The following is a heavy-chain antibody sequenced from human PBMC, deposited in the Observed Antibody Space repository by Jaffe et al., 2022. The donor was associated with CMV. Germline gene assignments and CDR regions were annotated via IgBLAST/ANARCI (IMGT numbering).Heavy chain of an antibody. D-gene: IGHD4-17*01. Sequence: QVQLQQWGAGLLKPSETLSLTCAVYGGSFSGYYWSWIRQPPGKGLEWIGEINHSGSTNYNPSLKSRVTISVDTSKNQFSLKLSSVTAADTAVYYCARKYWDGDYILSNWFDPWGQGTLVTVSS. CDR1: GGSFSGYY. CDR3: ARKYWDGDYILSNWFDP. J-gene: IGHJ5*02. V-gene: IGHV4-34*01. CDR2: INHSGST.